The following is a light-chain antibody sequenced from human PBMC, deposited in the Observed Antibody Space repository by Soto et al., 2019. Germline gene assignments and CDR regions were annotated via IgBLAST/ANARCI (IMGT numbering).Light chain of an antibody. CDR2: GNS. J-gene: IGLJ3*02. CDR1: SSNIGAGYD. V-gene: IGLV1-40*01. CDR3: QSYDSSRSGWV. Sequence: QSALTQPPSVSGAPGQRVTISCTGSSSNIGAGYDVHWYQQLPGTAPKLLIYGNSNRPSGVPDRFSGSKSGTSASLAITGLQDEDEADYYCQSYDSSRSGWVFGGGTKLTVL.